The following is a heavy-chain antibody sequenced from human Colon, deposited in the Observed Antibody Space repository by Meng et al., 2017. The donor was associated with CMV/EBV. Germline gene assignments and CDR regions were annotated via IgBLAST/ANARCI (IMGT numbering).Heavy chain of an antibody. J-gene: IGHJ4*02. CDR2: ISTHNGYT. V-gene: IGHV1-18*01. CDR3: ARYCSGGNCYSKPGLAKFFDV. D-gene: IGHD2-15*01. CDR1: GYIFTSYG. Sequence: ASVKVSCKVSGYIFTSYGISWARQAPGQGLEWMGWISTHNGYTSYAQKFQDRVTMTTDTSTSTAYMDLRSLGSDDSAVYYCARYCSGGNCYSKPGLAKFFDVWGQGTLVTVSS.